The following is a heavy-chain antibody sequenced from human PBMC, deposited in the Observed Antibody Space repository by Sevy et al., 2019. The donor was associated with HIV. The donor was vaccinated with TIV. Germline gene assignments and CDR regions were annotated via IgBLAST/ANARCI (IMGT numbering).Heavy chain of an antibody. CDR1: GFTFSSYS. CDR3: ARDRTGPYYFDY. D-gene: IGHD1-1*01. CDR2: ISSSSSYI. Sequence: GGSLRLSCAASGFTFSSYSMNWVRQAPGKGLEWVSSISSSSSYIYYADSVKGRFTISRANAKNSLYLQMNSLRAEDTAVYYCARDRTGPYYFDYWGQGTLVTVSS. V-gene: IGHV3-21*01. J-gene: IGHJ4*02.